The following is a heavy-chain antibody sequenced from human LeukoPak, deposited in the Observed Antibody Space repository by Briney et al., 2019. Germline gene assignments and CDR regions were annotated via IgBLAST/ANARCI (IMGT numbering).Heavy chain of an antibody. Sequence: SVTVSCKASGGTFSSYAISWVRQAPGQRLEWMGGIIPIFGTANYAQKFQGRVTITTDESTSTAYMELRSLRSDDTAVYYCARRDVPAAPYYFDYWGQGTLVTVSS. CDR1: GGTFSSYA. CDR2: IIPIFGTA. V-gene: IGHV1-69*05. J-gene: IGHJ4*02. CDR3: ARRDVPAAPYYFDY. D-gene: IGHD2-2*01.